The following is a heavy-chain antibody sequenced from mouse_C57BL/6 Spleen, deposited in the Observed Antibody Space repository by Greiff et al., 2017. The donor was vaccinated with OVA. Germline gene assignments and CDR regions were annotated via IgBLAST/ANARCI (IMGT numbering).Heavy chain of an antibody. Sequence: QVQLQQPGAELVMPGASVKLSCKVSGYTFTSYWMHWVKQRPGQGLEWIGEIDPSDSYTNYNQKFKGKSTLTVDKSSSTAYMQLSSLTSEDSAVYYCARRRLRRFDDWGQGTTLTVSS. D-gene: IGHD2-4*01. CDR1: GYTFTSYW. CDR2: IDPSDSYT. V-gene: IGHV1-69*01. J-gene: IGHJ2*01. CDR3: ARRRLRRFDD.